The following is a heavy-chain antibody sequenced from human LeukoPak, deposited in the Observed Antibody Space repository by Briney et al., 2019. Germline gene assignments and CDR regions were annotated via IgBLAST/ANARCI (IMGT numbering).Heavy chain of an antibody. CDR3: AKGQHYYDSSGGEGHFDY. D-gene: IGHD3-22*01. V-gene: IGHV3-74*01. Sequence: GGSLRLSCAASGNYWMHWVRQAPGKGLVWVSHINGDGSWTTYADSVEGRFTISKDNAKNSLYLQMNSLRAEDTALYYCAKGQHYYDSSGGEGHFDYWGQGTLVTVSS. CDR2: INGDGSWT. CDR1: GNYW. J-gene: IGHJ4*02.